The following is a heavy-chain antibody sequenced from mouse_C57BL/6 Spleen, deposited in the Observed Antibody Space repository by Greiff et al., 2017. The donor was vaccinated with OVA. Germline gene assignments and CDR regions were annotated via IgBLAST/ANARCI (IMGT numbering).Heavy chain of an antibody. J-gene: IGHJ3*01. CDR3: ASDKYGSGLAWFAD. CDR1: GYTFTSYW. Sequence: VQLQQPGTELVKPGASVKLSCKASGYTFTSYWMHWVKQRPGQGLEWIGNINPSNGGTNYNEKFKSKATLTVDKSSSTAYMQLSSLTSEDSAVYDYASDKYGSGLAWFADWGQGTLVTVSA. CDR2: INPSNGGT. V-gene: IGHV1-53*01. D-gene: IGHD1-1*01.